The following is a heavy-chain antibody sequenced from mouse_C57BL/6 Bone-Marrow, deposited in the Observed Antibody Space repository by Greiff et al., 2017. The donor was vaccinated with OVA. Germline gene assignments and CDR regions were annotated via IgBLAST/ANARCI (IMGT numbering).Heavy chain of an antibody. CDR2: IDPENGDT. V-gene: IGHV14-4*01. Sequence: VQLQQSGAELVRPGASVKLSCTASGFNIKDDYMHWVKPRPEQGLEWIGWIDPENGDTEYASKFQGKATITADTSSNTAYLQLSSLTSEDTAVYYCTTGAMDYWGQGTSVTVSS. CDR1: GFNIKDDY. CDR3: TTGAMDY. J-gene: IGHJ4*01.